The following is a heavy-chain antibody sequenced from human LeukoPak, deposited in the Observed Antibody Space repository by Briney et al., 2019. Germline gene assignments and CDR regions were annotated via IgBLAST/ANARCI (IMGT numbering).Heavy chain of an antibody. CDR2: IRYDGSNK. CDR3: ATPFNGDYVNNY. V-gene: IGHV3-30*02. D-gene: IGHD4-17*01. Sequence: GGSLRLSCAASGFTFSSYGMHWVRQAPGKGLEWVAFIRYDGSNKYYADSVKGRFTISRDNSKNTLYLQMNSLRAEDTAVYYCATPFNGDYVNNYWGQGTLVTVFS. CDR1: GFTFSSYG. J-gene: IGHJ4*02.